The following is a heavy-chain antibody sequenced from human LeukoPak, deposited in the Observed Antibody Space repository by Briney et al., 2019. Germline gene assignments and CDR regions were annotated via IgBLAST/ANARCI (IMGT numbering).Heavy chain of an antibody. D-gene: IGHD3-22*01. CDR3: ARHEYDTTGYYRSREDY. CDR2: INPGGSET. CDR1: GYRFISYG. Sequence: EESLKISCKGSGYRFISYGIAWVRQMPGKGLEWMGVINPGGSETSYSPSFQGQVTISTDKSINTAYLQWSSLKASDTAMYYCARHEYDTTGYYRSREDYWGQGTLVTVSS. V-gene: IGHV5-51*01. J-gene: IGHJ4*02.